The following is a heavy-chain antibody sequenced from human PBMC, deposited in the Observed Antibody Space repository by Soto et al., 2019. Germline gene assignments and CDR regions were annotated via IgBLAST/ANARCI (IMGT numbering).Heavy chain of an antibody. Sequence: QVQLVQSGAEVKKPGTSVKVSCKASGYTFTSYAIHWVRQAPGQRLEWMGWINAGNGNTKYSQKFQDRVTITRDTSASTAYMELSSLRSEDTAVYYCARDLGGWPDYWGQGTLVTVSS. J-gene: IGHJ4*02. CDR2: INAGNGNT. CDR1: GYTFTSYA. V-gene: IGHV1-3*01. D-gene: IGHD6-19*01. CDR3: ARDLGGWPDY.